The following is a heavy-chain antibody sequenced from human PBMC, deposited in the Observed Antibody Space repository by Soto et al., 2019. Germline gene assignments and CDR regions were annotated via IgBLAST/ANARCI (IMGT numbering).Heavy chain of an antibody. D-gene: IGHD6-19*01. CDR1: GFTFSSYC. CDR3: AREPGIAVAGPSYGMDV. J-gene: IGHJ6*02. CDR2: IKQDGSEK. Sequence: GGSLRLSCAASGFTFSSYCMSWVRQAPGKGLEWVANIKQDGSEKYYVDSVKGRFTISRDNAKNSLYLQMNSLRAEDTAVYYCAREPGIAVAGPSYGMDVWGQGTTVTVSS. V-gene: IGHV3-7*01.